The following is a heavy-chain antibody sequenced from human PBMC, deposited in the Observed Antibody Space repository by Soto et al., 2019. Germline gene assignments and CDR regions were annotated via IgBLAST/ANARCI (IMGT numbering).Heavy chain of an antibody. CDR1: GGSIRSGGFS. Sequence: PSETLSLTCVVSGGSIRSGGFSWTWIRQSPGKGLEWIGYIFQSGSTYYNPSLKSRVTFSIDPSKNQFSLRLTSVTAADTALYYCARDAIGQDGYSSGLAHWGQGFRVTVSS. D-gene: IGHD5-18*01. V-gene: IGHV4-30-2*06. CDR2: IFQSGST. J-gene: IGHJ4*02. CDR3: ARDAIGQDGYSSGLAH.